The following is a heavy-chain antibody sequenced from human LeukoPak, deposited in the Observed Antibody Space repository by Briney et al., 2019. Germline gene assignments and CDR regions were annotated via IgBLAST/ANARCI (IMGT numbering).Heavy chain of an antibody. Sequence: GGSLRLSCAASGFTFSTYWMTWVRQAPGKGLEWLANIKEDGSDKYYVDSVKGRFTISRDNAKNSLYLQVNSLRAEDTAVYYCARDHAMAVAGLIDYWGQGTLVTVSS. CDR3: ARDHAMAVAGLIDY. V-gene: IGHV3-7*01. J-gene: IGHJ4*02. CDR2: IKEDGSDK. CDR1: GFTFSTYW. D-gene: IGHD6-19*01.